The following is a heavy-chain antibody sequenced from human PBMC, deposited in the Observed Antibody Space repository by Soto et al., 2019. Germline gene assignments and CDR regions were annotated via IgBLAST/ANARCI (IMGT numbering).Heavy chain of an antibody. J-gene: IGHJ3*02. CDR1: GGSIRSGGYY. Sequence: QVQLQESGPGLVKPSQTLYLTCTVSGGSIRSGGYYWSWIRQHPGKGLEWMGYIYYSGISYYNPSHKRRVTISVATSKNQFSLKLSSVTAADTAVYYCARVTEGDGYDDAFDIWGQGTMVTVSS. CDR3: ARVTEGDGYDDAFDI. V-gene: IGHV4-31*03. CDR2: IYYSGIS. D-gene: IGHD6-13*01.